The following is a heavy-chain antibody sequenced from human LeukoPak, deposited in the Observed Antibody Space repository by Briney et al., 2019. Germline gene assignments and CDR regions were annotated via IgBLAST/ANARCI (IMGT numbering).Heavy chain of an antibody. V-gene: IGHV4-38-2*01. CDR2: FYHGGDT. CDR3: AGGIVGVHAY. J-gene: IGHJ4*02. CDR1: DFSISSAYY. D-gene: IGHD1-26*01. Sequence: SETLSLTCGASDFSISSAYYWGWIRQPPGKGLEWIGSFYHGGDTYYNPSLKSRVTISVDTTKNQFSLKLRSVTAADTAVYYCAGGIVGVHAYWGQGILVTVSS.